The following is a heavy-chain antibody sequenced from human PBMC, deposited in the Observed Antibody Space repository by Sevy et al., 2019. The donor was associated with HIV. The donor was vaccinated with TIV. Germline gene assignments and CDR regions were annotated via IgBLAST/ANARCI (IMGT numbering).Heavy chain of an antibody. D-gene: IGHD3-10*01. Sequence: GGSLRLSCAAFGFTFSNYGMTWVRQAPGKGLEWVSSVSGRGGKRYNADSVKGQFTISRDNSKNTLYLQMNSLRAEDTAVYYCARRGNYYGDAFDFWGQGTVVTVSS. CDR1: GFTFSNYG. CDR2: VSGRGGKR. V-gene: IGHV3-23*01. CDR3: ARRGNYYGDAFDF. J-gene: IGHJ3*01.